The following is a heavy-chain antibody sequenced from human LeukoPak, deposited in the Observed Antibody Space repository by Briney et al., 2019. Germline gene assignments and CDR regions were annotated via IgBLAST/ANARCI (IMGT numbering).Heavy chain of an antibody. CDR2: INHSGST. D-gene: IGHD6-6*01. CDR3: ARGRLAARPAYFDY. J-gene: IGHJ4*02. Sequence: SETLSLTCAVYGGSFSGYYWSWIRQPPGKGLEWSGEINHSGSTDCNPSLKSRVTISVDASKNQLSLKLSSVTAADTAVYYCARGRLAARPAYFDYWGQGTLVTVSS. CDR1: GGSFSGYY. V-gene: IGHV4-34*01.